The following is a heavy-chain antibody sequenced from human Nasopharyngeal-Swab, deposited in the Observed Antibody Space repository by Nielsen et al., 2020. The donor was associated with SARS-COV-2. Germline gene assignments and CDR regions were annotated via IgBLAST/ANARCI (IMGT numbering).Heavy chain of an antibody. CDR1: GYSFTSYW. Sequence: GESLKISCKGSGYSFTSYWIGWVRQMPGNGLEWMGIIYPGDSDTRYSPSFQGQVTISADKSISTAYLQWSSLKASDTAMYYCARHVVRGYDPNYYYYYMDVWGKGTTVTVSS. J-gene: IGHJ6*03. CDR2: IYPGDSDT. CDR3: ARHVVRGYDPNYYYYYMDV. V-gene: IGHV5-51*01. D-gene: IGHD5-12*01.